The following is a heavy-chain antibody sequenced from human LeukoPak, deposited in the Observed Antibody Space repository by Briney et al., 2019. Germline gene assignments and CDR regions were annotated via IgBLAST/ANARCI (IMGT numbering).Heavy chain of an antibody. CDR2: ISSSSSYI. Sequence: GGSLRLFCAASGFTFSSYSMNWVRQAPGKGLEWVSSISSSSSYIYYADSVKGRFTISRDNAKNSLYLQMNSLRAEDTAVYYCASSGYCSSTSCYELWGQGTLVTVSS. J-gene: IGHJ4*02. V-gene: IGHV3-21*01. CDR1: GFTFSSYS. D-gene: IGHD2-2*03. CDR3: ASSGYCSSTSCYEL.